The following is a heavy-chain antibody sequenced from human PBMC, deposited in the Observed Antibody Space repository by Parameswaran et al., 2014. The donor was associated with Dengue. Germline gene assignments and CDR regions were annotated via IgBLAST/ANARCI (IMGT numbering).Heavy chain of an antibody. J-gene: IGHJ4*02. D-gene: IGHD5-24*01. CDR2: IYYSGST. V-gene: IGHV4-31*02. CDR3: ARAGRWLPECHFDY. Sequence: RWIRQPPGKGLEWIGYIYYSGSTYYNPSLKSRVTISVDTSKNQFSLKLSSVTAADTAVYYCARAGRWLPECHFDYWGQGTLVTVSS.